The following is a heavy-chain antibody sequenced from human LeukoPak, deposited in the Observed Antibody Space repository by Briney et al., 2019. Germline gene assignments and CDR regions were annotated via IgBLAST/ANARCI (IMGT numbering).Heavy chain of an antibody. J-gene: IGHJ4*02. CDR3: ARDKLGVIDY. Sequence: SETLSLTCTVSGGSISTYYWSWIRQPPGKGLEWIGYIYYSGSTNYNPSLKSRVTISVDTSKNQFSLKLSSVTAADTAVYYCARDKLGVIDYWGQGTLVTVSS. CDR1: GGSISTYY. D-gene: IGHD7-27*01. V-gene: IGHV4-59*01. CDR2: IYYSGST.